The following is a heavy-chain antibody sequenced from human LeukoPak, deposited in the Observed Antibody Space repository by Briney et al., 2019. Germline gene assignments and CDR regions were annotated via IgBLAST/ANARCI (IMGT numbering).Heavy chain of an antibody. D-gene: IGHD3-22*01. Sequence: ASVKVSCKASGYTFTSYDIHWVRQATGQGLEWMGWMNPNSGNTGYAQKFQGRVTMTRNTSISTAYMELSSLRSEDTAVYYCARLGHYYDSSGYYNTGDYWGQGTLVTVSS. CDR3: ARLGHYYDSSGYYNTGDY. CDR1: GYTFTSYD. CDR2: MNPNSGNT. V-gene: IGHV1-8*01. J-gene: IGHJ4*02.